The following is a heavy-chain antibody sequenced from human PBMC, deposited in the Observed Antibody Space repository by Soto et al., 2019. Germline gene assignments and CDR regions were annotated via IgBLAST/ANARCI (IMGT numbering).Heavy chain of an antibody. CDR3: AKDKWELSYYFDH. Sequence: EVQLVESGGGLVQPGRSLRLSCAASGFTFDDYAMHWVRQAPGKGLEWVSGISWNSGRMGYADSVKGRFPISRDNAKNSLYLQMNSLRAEDTALYYCAKDKWELSYYFDHWGQGTLVTVSS. CDR1: GFTFDDYA. D-gene: IGHD1-26*01. J-gene: IGHJ4*02. V-gene: IGHV3-9*01. CDR2: ISWNSGRM.